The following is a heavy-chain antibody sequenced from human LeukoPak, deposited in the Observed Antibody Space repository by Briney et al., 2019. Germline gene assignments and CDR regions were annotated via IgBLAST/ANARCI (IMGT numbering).Heavy chain of an antibody. CDR2: IYTSGST. Sequence: SETLSLTCTVPGGSISSYYWSWIRQPPGKGLEWIGYIYTSGSTNYNPSLKSRVTISVDTSKNQFSLKLSSVTAADTAVYYCARGSGWYYYWGQGTLVTVSS. CDR1: GGSISSYY. D-gene: IGHD6-19*01. CDR3: ARGSGWYYY. V-gene: IGHV4-4*09. J-gene: IGHJ4*02.